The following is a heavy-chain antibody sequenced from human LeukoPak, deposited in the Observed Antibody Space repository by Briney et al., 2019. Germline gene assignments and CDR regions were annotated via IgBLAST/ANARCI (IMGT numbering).Heavy chain of an antibody. CDR3: ARARVVVVAADYYYNGMDV. CDR2: IYTRGST. J-gene: IGHJ6*02. V-gene: IGHV4-61*09. Sequence: PSQTLSLTCTVSGGSNSSGSYYWSWIRQPAGKGLEWIGHIYTRGSTDYNPSLESRVTISVDTSKNQFSLRLRSVAAADTAVYYCARARVVVVAADYYYNGMDVWGQGTTVTVSS. D-gene: IGHD2-15*01. CDR1: GGSNSSGSYY.